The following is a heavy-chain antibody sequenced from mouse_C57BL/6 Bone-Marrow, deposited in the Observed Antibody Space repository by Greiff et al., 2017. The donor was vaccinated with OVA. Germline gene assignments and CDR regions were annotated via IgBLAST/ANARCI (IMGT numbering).Heavy chain of an antibody. CDR1: GYSITSGYD. Sequence: EVMLVESGPGMVKPSQSLSLTCTVTGYSITSGYDWHWIRHFPGNKLEWMGYISYSGSTNYNPSLKSRISITHDTSKNHFFLKLNSVTTEDTATYYCAREGDYYGSSPGAMDYWGQGTSVTVSS. V-gene: IGHV3-1*01. J-gene: IGHJ4*01. CDR2: ISYSGST. D-gene: IGHD1-1*01. CDR3: AREGDYYGSSPGAMDY.